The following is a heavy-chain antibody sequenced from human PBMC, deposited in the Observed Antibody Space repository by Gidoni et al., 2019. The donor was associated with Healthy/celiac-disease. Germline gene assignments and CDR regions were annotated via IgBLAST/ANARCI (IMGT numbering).Heavy chain of an antibody. V-gene: IGHV4-39*01. J-gene: IGHJ5*02. CDR1: GGSISSSTYN. Sequence: QLQLQESGPGLVKPSETLSLTCSASGGSISSSTYNWGWIRQPPGKGLEWIGSFFYSGRAYYNSSLQSRVTISVDTSNTQFSLNVTSVTAADTAVYYCARYSATAGWFDPWGQGTLVTVSS. CDR2: FFYSGRA. D-gene: IGHD5-12*01. CDR3: ARYSATAGWFDP.